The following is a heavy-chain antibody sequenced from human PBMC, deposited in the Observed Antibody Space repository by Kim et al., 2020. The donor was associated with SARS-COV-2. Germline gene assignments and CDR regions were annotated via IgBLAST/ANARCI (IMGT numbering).Heavy chain of an antibody. V-gene: IGHV3-7*01. D-gene: IGHD6-13*01. Sequence: GGSLRLSCAASGFTFSSYWMSWVRQAPGKGLEWVANIKQDGSEKYYVDSVKGRFTISRDNAKNSLYLQMNSLRAEDTAVYYCARATGYSSSGAWFDPWGQGTLVTVSS. CDR3: ARATGYSSSGAWFDP. J-gene: IGHJ5*02. CDR2: IKQDGSEK. CDR1: GFTFSSYW.